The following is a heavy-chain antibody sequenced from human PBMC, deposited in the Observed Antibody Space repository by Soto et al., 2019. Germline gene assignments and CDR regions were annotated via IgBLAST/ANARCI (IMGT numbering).Heavy chain of an antibody. D-gene: IGHD3-22*01. V-gene: IGHV3-23*01. Sequence: GGSLRLSCAASGFTLSLYAMSWVRQAPGKGLEWVSSITGSDDRTYYADSVKGRFTISRDNSRNTLYLQMNGLRGEDTAVYYCAKVGLSSGFYHYYFDTWGQGTLVTVSS. CDR2: ITGSDDRT. CDR1: GFTLSLYA. J-gene: IGHJ4*02. CDR3: AKVGLSSGFYHYYFDT.